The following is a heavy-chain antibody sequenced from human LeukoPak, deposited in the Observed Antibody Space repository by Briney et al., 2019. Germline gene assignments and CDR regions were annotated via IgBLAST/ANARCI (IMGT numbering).Heavy chain of an antibody. CDR2: INPNSGGT. J-gene: IGHJ4*02. D-gene: IGHD3-22*01. CDR3: ARAPKWNKVVISPYFDY. V-gene: IGHV1-2*02. CDR1: GYTFTGYY. Sequence: ASVKVSCKASGYTFTGYYMHWVRQAPGQGLEWMGWINPNSGGTNYAQKFQGRVTMTRDTSISTAYMELSRLRSDDTAVYYCARAPKWNKVVISPYFDYWGQGNLVAVSS.